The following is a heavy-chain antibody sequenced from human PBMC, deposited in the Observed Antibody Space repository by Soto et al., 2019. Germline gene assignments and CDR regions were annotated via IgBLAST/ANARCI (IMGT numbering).Heavy chain of an antibody. Sequence: PSETLSLTCSASGVSISSYFWSWIRQPPGRGLEWIGYTYHRGSTNYSPSLKSRVAISLDTSENQFSLKVNSVTAADTAVYYWAGIGGSHGPLDYWGQGPPVT. CDR1: GVSISSYF. J-gene: IGHJ4*02. D-gene: IGHD3-10*01. V-gene: IGHV4-59*01. CDR3: AGIGGSHGPLDY. CDR2: TYHRGST.